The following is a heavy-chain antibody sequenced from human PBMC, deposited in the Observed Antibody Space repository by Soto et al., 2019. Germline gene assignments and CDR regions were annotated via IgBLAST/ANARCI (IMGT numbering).Heavy chain of an antibody. CDR3: ARDPNYDILTGSRYYYGMDV. J-gene: IGHJ6*02. Sequence: VQLVESGGGVVQPGRSLRLSCAASGFTFSSYAMHWVRQAPGKGLEWVAVISYDGSNKYYADSVKGRFTISRDNSKNTLYLQMNSLRAEDTAVYYCARDPNYDILTGSRYYYGMDVWGQGTTVTVSS. V-gene: IGHV3-30-3*01. CDR1: GFTFSSYA. CDR2: ISYDGSNK. D-gene: IGHD3-9*01.